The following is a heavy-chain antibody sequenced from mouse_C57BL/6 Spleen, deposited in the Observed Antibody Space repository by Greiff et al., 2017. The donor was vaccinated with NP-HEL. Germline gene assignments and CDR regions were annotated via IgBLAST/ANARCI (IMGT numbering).Heavy chain of an antibody. CDR3: ARGDYVDYDDGPLFDY. Sequence: EVKLVESGPGMVKPSQSLSLTCTVTGYSITSGYDWHWIRHFPGNKLEWMGYISYSGSTNYNPSLKSRISITHDTSKNHFFLKLNSVTTEDTATYYCARGDYVDYDDGPLFDYWGQGTTLTVSS. V-gene: IGHV3-1*01. D-gene: IGHD2-4*01. J-gene: IGHJ2*01. CDR1: GYSITSGYD. CDR2: ISYSGST.